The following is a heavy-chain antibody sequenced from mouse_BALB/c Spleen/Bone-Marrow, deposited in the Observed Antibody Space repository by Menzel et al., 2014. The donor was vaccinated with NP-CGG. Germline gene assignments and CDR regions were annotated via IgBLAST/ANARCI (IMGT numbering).Heavy chain of an antibody. CDR3: ARDAMDY. J-gene: IGHJ4*01. CDR2: ISTYYGDA. CDR1: GYTFTDYA. Sequence: VQLQQSGAELVRPGVSVKISCKGSGYTFTDYAMHWVKQSHAKSLEWIGVISTYYGDASYNQRFKGKATMTVDKSSSTAYMELARLTSEDSAIYYCARDAMDYWGQGTSVTVSS. V-gene: IGHV1S137*01.